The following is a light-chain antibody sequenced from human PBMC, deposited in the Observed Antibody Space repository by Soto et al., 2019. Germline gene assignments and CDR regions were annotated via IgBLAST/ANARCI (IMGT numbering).Light chain of an antibody. Sequence: DIVMTQSPLSLPVTPGEPASISCKSSQSLLHSNGYNYLEWYLQKPGQSPQLRIYLGSSRASVVPDRFSGSGSRTDLTMEISRVEADDVGVYYCMQALQTWTFSQGTRVDIK. V-gene: IGKV2-28*01. CDR2: LGS. CDR3: MQALQTWT. CDR1: QSLLHSNGYNY. J-gene: IGKJ1*01.